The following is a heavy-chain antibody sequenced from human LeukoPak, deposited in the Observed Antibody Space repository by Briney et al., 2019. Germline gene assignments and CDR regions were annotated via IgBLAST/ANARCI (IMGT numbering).Heavy chain of an antibody. CDR3: ARVGIAVTHDALNI. J-gene: IGHJ3*02. CDR2: IKQDGNER. D-gene: IGHD6-19*01. Sequence: GGSLRLSCAASEFTFSSYWMSWVRQAPGKGLEWVANIKQDGNERHYVDSVKGRFTISRDNAKNSLNLQMNSLRAEDTAVYYCARVGIAVTHDALNIWGQGTMVTVSS. V-gene: IGHV3-7*03. CDR1: EFTFSSYW.